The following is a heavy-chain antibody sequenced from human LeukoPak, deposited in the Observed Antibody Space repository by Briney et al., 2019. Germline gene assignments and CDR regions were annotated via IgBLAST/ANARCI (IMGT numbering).Heavy chain of an antibody. D-gene: IGHD3-9*01. CDR1: GGSISSGGYY. CDR2: IYYSGST. V-gene: IGHV4-31*03. CDR3: ARDRAGYFDWLDPDAFDI. J-gene: IGHJ3*02. Sequence: PSETLSLTCTVSGGSISSGGYYWSWIRQHPGKGLEWTGYIYYSGSTYYNPSLKSRVTISVDTSKNQFSLKLSSVTAADTAVYYCARDRAGYFDWLDPDAFDIWGQGTMVTVSS.